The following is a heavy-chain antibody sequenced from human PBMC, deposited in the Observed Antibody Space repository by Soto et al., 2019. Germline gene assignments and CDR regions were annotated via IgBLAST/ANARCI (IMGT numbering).Heavy chain of an antibody. CDR3: ARGGIALEDYYYYGMDV. D-gene: IGHD6-13*01. CDR1: GYTFTSYD. J-gene: IGHJ6*02. V-gene: IGHV1-8*01. CDR2: MNPNSGNT. Sequence: GASVKVSCKASGYTFTSYDINWVRQATGQGLEWMGWMNPNSGNTGYAQKFQGRVTMTRNTSISTAYMELSSPRSEDTAVYYCARGGIALEDYYYYGMDVWGQGTTVTVSS.